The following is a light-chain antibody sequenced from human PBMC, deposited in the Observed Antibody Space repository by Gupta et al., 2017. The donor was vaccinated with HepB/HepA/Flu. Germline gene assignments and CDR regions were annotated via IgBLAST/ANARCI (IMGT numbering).Light chain of an antibody. CDR2: NTN. CDR3: ALYIGNGISV. Sequence: QTVVTQEPSFSVSPGGTVTLTCGLTSGSVSTSYYPSWYQRSPGQAPRTLIYNTNIRSSGVPDRFSGSILGNKAALTITGAQADDECFYYCALYIGNGISVFGGGTKLTVL. CDR1: SGSVSTSYY. V-gene: IGLV8-61*01. J-gene: IGLJ3*02.